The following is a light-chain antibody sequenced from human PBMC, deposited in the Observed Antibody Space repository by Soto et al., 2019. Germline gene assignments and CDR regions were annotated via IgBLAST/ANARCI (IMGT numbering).Light chain of an antibody. CDR3: QQYYNWPLT. V-gene: IGKV3-15*01. J-gene: IGKJ1*01. CDR2: GAS. CDR1: QIVINN. Sequence: EIVMTQSPATLSVSPWDSATLSFRASQIVINNLAWYQQKPGQAPSVLIYGASIRATGVPARFSGGGSGTEFTLTISSLQPEDFALFYCQQYYNWPLTFGQGTKVDIK.